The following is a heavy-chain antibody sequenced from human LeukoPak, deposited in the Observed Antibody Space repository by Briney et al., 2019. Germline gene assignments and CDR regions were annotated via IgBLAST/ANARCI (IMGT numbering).Heavy chain of an antibody. J-gene: IGHJ4*02. CDR2: ISSSSSTI. Sequence: GVSLRLSCAXSXXTFSSSSMNWVRQAPGKGLEWVSYISSSSSTIYYADSVKGRFTISRDNAKNSLFLQMNSLRDEDTAVYYCARAGLTTYPPNFDYWGQGTLVTVSS. V-gene: IGHV3-48*02. CDR3: ARAGLTTYPPNFDY. CDR1: XXTFSSSS. D-gene: IGHD1-1*01.